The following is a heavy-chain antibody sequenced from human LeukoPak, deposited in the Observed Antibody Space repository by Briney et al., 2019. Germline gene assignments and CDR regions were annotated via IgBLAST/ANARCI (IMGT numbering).Heavy chain of an antibody. CDR3: AREGYDSSGYSKKAPDY. CDR2: INHSGST. Sequence: SETLSLTCAVYGGSFSGYYWSWIRQPPGKGLEWIGEINHSGSTNYNPSLKSRVTISVDTSKNQFPLKLSSVTAADTAVYYCAREGYDSSGYSKKAPDYWGQGTLVTVSS. D-gene: IGHD3-22*01. J-gene: IGHJ4*02. V-gene: IGHV4-34*01. CDR1: GGSFSGYY.